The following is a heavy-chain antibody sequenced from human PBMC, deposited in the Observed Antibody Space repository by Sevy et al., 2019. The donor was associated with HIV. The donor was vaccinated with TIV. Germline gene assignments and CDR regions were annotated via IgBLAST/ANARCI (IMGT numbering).Heavy chain of an antibody. CDR3: AREGCTKPHDY. CDR1: GFTFSKYS. Sequence: GGSLRLSCAASGFTFSKYSMSWVRQPPGKGLEWVSTLSFGCGEINYADSVKGRFTISRDNSKSSVYPQMNNLRPEDTGVYYCAREGCTKPHDYWGQGTLVTVSS. CDR2: LSFGCGEI. D-gene: IGHD2-8*01. J-gene: IGHJ4*02. V-gene: IGHV3-23*01.